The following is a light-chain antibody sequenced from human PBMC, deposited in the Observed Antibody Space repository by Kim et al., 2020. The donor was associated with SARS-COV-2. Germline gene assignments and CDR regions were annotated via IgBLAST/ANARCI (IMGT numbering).Light chain of an antibody. CDR3: QQYGSSPYT. CDR1: QSVSSNY. CDR2: GAS. J-gene: IGKJ2*01. Sequence: WSPGERATPSCRASQSVSSNYLAWYQQRPGQAPRRLIYGASSRATGIPDTFSGGGSGTDFTLTISRLEPEDFAVYYCQQYGSSPYTFGQGTKLEI. V-gene: IGKV3-20*01.